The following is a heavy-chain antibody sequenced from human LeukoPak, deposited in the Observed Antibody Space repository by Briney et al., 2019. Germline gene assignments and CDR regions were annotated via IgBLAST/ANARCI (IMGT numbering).Heavy chain of an antibody. CDR1: GYSFTSYW. Sequence: GESLKISCXGSGYSFTSYWIGWVRQMPGKGLEWMGIIYPGDSDTRYSPSFQGQVTISADKSISTAYLQWSSLKASDTAMYYCASFYCSSTSCYGLDYWGQGTLVTVSS. CDR3: ASFYCSSTSCYGLDY. D-gene: IGHD2-2*01. V-gene: IGHV5-51*01. J-gene: IGHJ4*02. CDR2: IYPGDSDT.